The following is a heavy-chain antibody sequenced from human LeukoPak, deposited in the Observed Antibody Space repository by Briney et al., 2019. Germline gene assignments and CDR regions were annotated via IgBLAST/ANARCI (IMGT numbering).Heavy chain of an antibody. D-gene: IGHD5-18*01. CDR2: ISGSGGST. Sequence: GGSLRLSCAASGFTFSSHAMSWVRQAPGKGLEWVSAISGSGGSTYYADSVKGRFTISRDNSKNTLYLQMNSLRAEDTAVYYCARGGSYGYGFLFGYWGQGTLVTVSS. J-gene: IGHJ4*02. CDR1: GFTFSSHA. CDR3: ARGGSYGYGFLFGY. V-gene: IGHV3-23*01.